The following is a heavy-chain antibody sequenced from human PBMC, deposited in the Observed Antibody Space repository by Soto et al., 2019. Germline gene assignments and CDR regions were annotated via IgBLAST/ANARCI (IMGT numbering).Heavy chain of an antibody. J-gene: IGHJ4*02. CDR3: ARVYSGSYHFDY. V-gene: IGHV4-31*03. CDR2: IYFSGST. Sequence: QVQLQESGPGLVKPSQTLSLTCTVSGDSISSGGYYWSWIRQHPGKGLEWIGYIYFSGSTYYNPSLQSRVSISVDTSKNHFSLKLSSVTAADTAVYYCARVYSGSYHFDYWGQGTLVTVSS. D-gene: IGHD1-26*01. CDR1: GDSISSGGYY.